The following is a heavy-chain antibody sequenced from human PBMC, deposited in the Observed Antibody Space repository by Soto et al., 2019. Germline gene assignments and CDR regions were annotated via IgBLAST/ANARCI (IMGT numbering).Heavy chain of an antibody. J-gene: IGHJ5*02. CDR1: GYTFTSYA. Sequence: ASVKVSCKASGYTFTSYAMHWVRQAPGQRLEWMGWINAGNGNTKYSQKFQGRVTITRDTSASTAYMELSSLTSEDTAVYYCARRRGSNGWFDLWGQGTLVTVSS. D-gene: IGHD2-8*01. CDR2: INAGNGNT. V-gene: IGHV1-3*01. CDR3: ARRRGSNGWFDL.